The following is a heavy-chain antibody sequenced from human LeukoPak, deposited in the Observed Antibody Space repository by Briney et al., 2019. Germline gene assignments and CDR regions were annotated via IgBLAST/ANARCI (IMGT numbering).Heavy chain of an antibody. CDR2: IYHSGST. CDR3: ARIPYYYDSSGYYPPEIDY. CDR1: GGSISSSSFY. Sequence: SEPLSLTCTVSGGSISSSSFYWGWIRQPPGKGLEWIGSIYHSGSTYYNPSLKSRVTISVDTSKNQFSLKLSSVTAADTAVYYCARIPYYYDSSGYYPPEIDYWGQGTLVTVSS. J-gene: IGHJ4*02. D-gene: IGHD3-22*01. V-gene: IGHV4-39*07.